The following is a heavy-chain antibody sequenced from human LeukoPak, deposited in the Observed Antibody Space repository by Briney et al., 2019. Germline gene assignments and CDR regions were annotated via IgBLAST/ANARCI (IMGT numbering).Heavy chain of an antibody. CDR2: ISAYNGNT. J-gene: IGHJ4*02. V-gene: IGHV1-18*01. CDR3: ARGSPPRRNYDSRGYYSYYFDY. D-gene: IGHD3-22*01. CDR1: GYTFTSNG. Sequence: ASVKVSCKASGYTFTSNGISWVRQAPGKGLEWMEWISAYNGNTHYAQKLQGRVTMTTDTSTSTVYMELRSLRSDDTAVYYCARGSPPRRNYDSRGYYSYYFDYWGQGTLVTVSS.